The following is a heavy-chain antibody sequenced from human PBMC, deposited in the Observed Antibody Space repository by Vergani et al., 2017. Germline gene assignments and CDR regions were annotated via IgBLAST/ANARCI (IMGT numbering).Heavy chain of an antibody. CDR2: MYNSGST. Sequence: QVRLQESGPGLVKPSETLSLTCSVSGGSMSGYYWSWIRQPPGKELEWIGYMYNSGSTNYNPSLETRVTISGDTSKNQFPRKLNSVTAADTAVYYGGRVADFYGLGSRLLDLWGQGILVTVSS. CDR1: GGSMSGYY. D-gene: IGHD3-10*01. J-gene: IGHJ5*02. V-gene: IGHV4-59*01. CDR3: GRVADFYGLGSRLLDL.